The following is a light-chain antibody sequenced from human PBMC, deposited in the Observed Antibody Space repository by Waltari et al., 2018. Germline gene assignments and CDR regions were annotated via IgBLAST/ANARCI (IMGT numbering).Light chain of an antibody. J-gene: IGKJ3*01. CDR3: QQYYNWPLT. V-gene: IGKV3-15*01. CDR1: RSVTNM. Sequence: EIVMTQSPATLSVSPGEGVTLSCRASRSVTNMLAWSQQKPGQAPRLLMYDAATRAAGIPARFSGSESGTEFTLTINSLQSEDFAVYFCQQYYNWPLTFGPGTKVDIK. CDR2: DAA.